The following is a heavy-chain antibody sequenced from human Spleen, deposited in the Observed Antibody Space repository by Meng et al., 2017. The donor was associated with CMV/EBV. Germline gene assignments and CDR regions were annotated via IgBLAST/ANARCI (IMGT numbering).Heavy chain of an antibody. Sequence: ASVKVSCKASGYTLANYDMNWVRQATGQGLEWMGWMNPNSGNTGYAQKFQGRVTMTRNTSISTAYMGLSALRSEDTAVYYWALRTVRRVAFDIWGQGTRVTVSS. D-gene: IGHD4-17*01. CDR1: GYTLANYD. CDR3: ALRTVRRVAFDI. V-gene: IGHV1-8*01. CDR2: MNPNSGNT. J-gene: IGHJ3*02.